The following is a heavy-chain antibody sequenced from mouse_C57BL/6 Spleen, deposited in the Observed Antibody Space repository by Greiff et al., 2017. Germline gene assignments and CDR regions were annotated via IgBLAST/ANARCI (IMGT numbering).Heavy chain of an antibody. J-gene: IGHJ4*01. Sequence: QLQESGAELVKPGASVKMSCKASGYTFTTYPIEWMKQNHGKSLEWIGNFHPYNDDTKYNEKFKGKATLTVEKSSSTVYLELSRLTSDDSAVYYCARSGYYGSRYAMDYWGQGTSVTVSS. CDR2: FHPYNDDT. D-gene: IGHD1-1*01. CDR3: ARSGYYGSRYAMDY. V-gene: IGHV1-47*01. CDR1: GYTFTTYP.